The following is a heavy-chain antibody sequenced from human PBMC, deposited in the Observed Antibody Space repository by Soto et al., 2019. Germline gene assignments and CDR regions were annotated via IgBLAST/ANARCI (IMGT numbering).Heavy chain of an antibody. J-gene: IGHJ6*02. CDR2: ISYDGRNK. CDR3: AKPLADDYYTGMDV. D-gene: IGHD3-16*01. V-gene: IGHV3-30*18. CDR1: GFTFSRYG. Sequence: PGGSLRLSCAASGFTFSRYGMHWVRQAPGKGLEWVAVISYDGRNKHYTDSVKGRITISRDNSENTLYLLMNSLRAEDTAVYYCAKPLADDYYTGMDVCGQGTTVTVS.